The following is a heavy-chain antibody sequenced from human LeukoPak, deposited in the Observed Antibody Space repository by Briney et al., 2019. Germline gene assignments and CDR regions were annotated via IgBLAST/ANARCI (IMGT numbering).Heavy chain of an antibody. CDR1: GFTFSTYW. CDR3: ARRIGYSSGHSAVYYFDY. V-gene: IGHV3-74*01. CDR2: INSGGDDT. D-gene: IGHD6-19*01. J-gene: IGHJ4*02. Sequence: GGSLRLSCAASGFTFSTYWMHWARQAPGKGLVWVSLINSGGDDTRYADSVKGRFTISRDNAKNTLYLQMNSLRAEDTAVYYCARRIGYSSGHSAVYYFDYWGQGTLVTVSS.